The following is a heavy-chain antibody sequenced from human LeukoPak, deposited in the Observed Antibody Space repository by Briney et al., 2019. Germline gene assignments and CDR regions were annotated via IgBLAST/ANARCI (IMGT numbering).Heavy chain of an antibody. D-gene: IGHD3-22*01. CDR3: ARDRRYRFAMIVQTLDY. Sequence: ASVKVSCKASGYTFTGYYMHWVRQAPGQGLEWMGWINPNSGGTNYAQKFQGRATMTRDTSISTAYMELSRLRSDDTAVYYCARDRRYRFAMIVQTLDYWGQGTLVTVSS. CDR1: GYTFTGYY. J-gene: IGHJ4*02. CDR2: INPNSGGT. V-gene: IGHV1-2*02.